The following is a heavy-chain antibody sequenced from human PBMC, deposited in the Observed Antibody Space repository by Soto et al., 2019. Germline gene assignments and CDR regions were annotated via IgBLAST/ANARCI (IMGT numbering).Heavy chain of an antibody. J-gene: IGHJ6*02. CDR2: INHSGST. CDR1: GGSFSGYY. Sequence: LSLTCAVYGGSFSGYYWSWIRQPPGKGLEWIGEINHSGSTNYNPSLKSRVTISVDTSKNQFSLKLSSVTAADTAVYYCASTVNDYYYYGMDVWGRGTTVTVSS. V-gene: IGHV4-34*01. CDR3: ASTVNDYYYYGMDV. D-gene: IGHD4-17*01.